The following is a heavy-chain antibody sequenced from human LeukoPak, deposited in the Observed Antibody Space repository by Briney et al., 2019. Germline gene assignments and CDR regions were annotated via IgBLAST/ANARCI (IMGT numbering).Heavy chain of an antibody. V-gene: IGHV4-4*09. CDR3: ARHDSGSYLY. CDR2: IYTSGST. J-gene: IGHJ4*02. Sequence: SETLSLTCTVSGGSISSYYWSWIRQPPGKGLEWIGYIYTSGSTNYNPSLKSRVTISVDTSKNQFSLKLSSVTAADTAVYYCARHDSGSYLYWGQGTLVTVSS. CDR1: GGSISSYY. D-gene: IGHD1-26*01.